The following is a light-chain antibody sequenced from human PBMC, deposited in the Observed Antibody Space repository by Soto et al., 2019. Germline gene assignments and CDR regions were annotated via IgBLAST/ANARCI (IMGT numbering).Light chain of an antibody. Sequence: DIQMTQSPSSLSASVGDRVTINCQASQDIRTFLNWYQQKPGKAPKLLIYDASNLETGVPSRFSGSGSGTDFTFTISRLQPEDVATYYCQQYHSRLTFGGGTKVE. CDR1: QDIRTF. J-gene: IGKJ4*01. CDR3: QQYHSRLT. V-gene: IGKV1-33*01. CDR2: DAS.